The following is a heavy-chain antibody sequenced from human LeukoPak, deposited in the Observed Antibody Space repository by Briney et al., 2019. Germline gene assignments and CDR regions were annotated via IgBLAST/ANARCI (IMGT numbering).Heavy chain of an antibody. CDR1: GGTFSSYA. J-gene: IGHJ4*02. D-gene: IGHD6-19*01. CDR3: ASISSGWSYYFDY. CDR2: ITPIFGTA. Sequence: SVKVSCKASGGTFSSYAISWVRQAPGQGLEWMGRITPIFGTANYAQKFQGRVTITTDESTSTAYMELSSLRSEDTAVYYCASISSGWSYYFDYWGQGTLVTVSS. V-gene: IGHV1-69*05.